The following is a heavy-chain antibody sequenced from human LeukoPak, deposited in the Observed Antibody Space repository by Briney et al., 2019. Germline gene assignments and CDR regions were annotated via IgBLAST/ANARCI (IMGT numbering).Heavy chain of an antibody. CDR2: INHSGST. D-gene: IGHD3-10*02. CDR3: ARGMLGEPSPPQSFFDY. J-gene: IGHJ4*02. Sequence: SETLSLTCAVYGGSFSGYYWSWIRQPPGKGLEWIGEINHSGSTNYNPSLKSRVTISVDTSKNQFSLKLSSVTAADTAVYYCARGMLGEPSPPQSFFDYWGQGTLATVSS. CDR1: GGSFSGYY. V-gene: IGHV4-34*01.